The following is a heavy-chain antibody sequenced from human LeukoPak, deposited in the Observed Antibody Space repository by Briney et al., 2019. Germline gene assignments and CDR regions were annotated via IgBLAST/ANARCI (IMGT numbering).Heavy chain of an antibody. CDR3: ARDITMVRGVLDAFDI. Sequence: SETLSLTCTVSGGSISSYYGSWIRQPAGKGLEWIGRIYTSGSTNYNPSLKSRVTMSVDTSKNQFSLKLSSVTAADTAVYYCARDITMVRGVLDAFDIWGQGTMVTVSS. CDR1: GGSISSYY. J-gene: IGHJ3*02. CDR2: IYTSGST. V-gene: IGHV4-4*07. D-gene: IGHD3-10*01.